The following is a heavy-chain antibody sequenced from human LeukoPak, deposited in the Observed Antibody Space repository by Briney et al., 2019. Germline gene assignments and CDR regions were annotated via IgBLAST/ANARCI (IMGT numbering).Heavy chain of an antibody. Sequence: GGSLRLSCAASGFTFSDYYMSWIRQAPGKGLEWVSSISSSGNTIYYADSVKGRFTISSDNPKNSLYLQMNSLRAEDTAVYYCAREAYGDYVNHWRQGTLVSVSS. V-gene: IGHV3-11*04. J-gene: IGHJ4*02. CDR3: AREAYGDYVNH. D-gene: IGHD4-17*01. CDR1: GFTFSDYY. CDR2: ISSSGNTI.